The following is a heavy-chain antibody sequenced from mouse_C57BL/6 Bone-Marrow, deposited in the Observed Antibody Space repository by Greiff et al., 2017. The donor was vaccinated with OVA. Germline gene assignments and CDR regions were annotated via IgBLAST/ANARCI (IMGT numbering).Heavy chain of an antibody. CDR3: ARVTTVFFDY. Sequence: VQLQQPGTELVKPGASVKLSCKASGYTFTSYWMHWVKQRPGQGLEWIGNINPSNGGTNYNEKFKSKATLTVDKSSSTAYIQLINLTSEDSAVSYCARVTTVFFDYWGHGTTLTVSS. J-gene: IGHJ2*01. CDR2: INPSNGGT. D-gene: IGHD1-1*01. V-gene: IGHV1-53*01. CDR1: GYTFTSYW.